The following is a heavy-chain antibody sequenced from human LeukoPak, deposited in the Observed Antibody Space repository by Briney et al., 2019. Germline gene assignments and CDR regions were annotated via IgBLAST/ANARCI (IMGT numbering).Heavy chain of an antibody. CDR3: ARAPVAASYYFDY. CDR1: GFTFSSYV. D-gene: IGHD6-19*01. V-gene: IGHV3-33*01. CDR2: IWSDGSNK. Sequence: PGRSLRPSCAASGFTFSSYVMHWVRQAPGKGLEWVAVIWSDGSNKYYADSVKGRFTISRDNSKNTLYLQMNTLRAEDTAVYYCARAPVAASYYFDYWGQGTLVTVSS. J-gene: IGHJ4*02.